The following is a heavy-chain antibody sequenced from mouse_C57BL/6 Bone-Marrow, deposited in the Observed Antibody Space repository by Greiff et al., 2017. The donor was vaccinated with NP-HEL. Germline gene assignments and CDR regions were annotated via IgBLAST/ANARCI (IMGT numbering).Heavy chain of an antibody. Sequence: VQLQQSGAELVRPGASVTLSCKASGYTFTDYEMHWVKQTPVHGLEWIGAIDPETGGTAYNQKFQGKAILTADKSSSTAYMGLRSLTSEDSAVYYCTRVPFAYWGQGTLVTVSA. V-gene: IGHV1-15*01. J-gene: IGHJ3*01. CDR1: GYTFTDYE. CDR3: TRVPFAY. CDR2: IDPETGGT.